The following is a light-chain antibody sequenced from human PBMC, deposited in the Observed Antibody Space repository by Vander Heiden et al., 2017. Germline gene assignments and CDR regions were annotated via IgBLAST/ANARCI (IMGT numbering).Light chain of an antibody. CDR1: QSLLHNNGYNY. CDR2: LGS. J-gene: IGKJ2*01. Sequence: DIVMTQSPLSLPVTPGEPASISCRSSQSLLHNNGYNYLDWYLQKPGQSPPLLIYLGSNRASGVPDRFSGSGSGTDFTLKISRVEAEDVGVFYCMQALQTPQYTFGQGTKLEIK. CDR3: MQALQTPQYT. V-gene: IGKV2-28*01.